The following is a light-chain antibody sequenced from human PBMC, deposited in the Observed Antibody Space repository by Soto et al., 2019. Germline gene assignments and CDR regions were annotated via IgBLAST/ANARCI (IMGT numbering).Light chain of an antibody. Sequence: PGERATLSCRASQSIGSYLAWYQQKPGQAPRLLIYDASTRATGIPARFSGSGSGTDFTLTISSLEPEDFAVYYCQQRRDQPLTFGGGTKVEIK. V-gene: IGKV3-11*01. J-gene: IGKJ4*01. CDR3: QQRRDQPLT. CDR2: DAS. CDR1: QSIGSY.